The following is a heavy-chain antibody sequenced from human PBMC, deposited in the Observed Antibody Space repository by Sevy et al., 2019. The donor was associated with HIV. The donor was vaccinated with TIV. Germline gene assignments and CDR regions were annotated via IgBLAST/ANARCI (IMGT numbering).Heavy chain of an antibody. CDR2: IKSKTDGGTT. J-gene: IGHJ6*03. D-gene: IGHD2-15*01. CDR1: GFTLSNAW. V-gene: IGHV3-15*01. CDR3: TTVPCSGGSCYGSYYYMDV. Sequence: GGSLRLSCAASGFTLSNAWMSWVRQAPGKGLEWVGRIKSKTDGGTTDYAAPVKGRFTISRDDSKNTLYLQMNSLKTEDTAVYYCTTVPCSGGSCYGSYYYMDVWGKGTTVTVSS.